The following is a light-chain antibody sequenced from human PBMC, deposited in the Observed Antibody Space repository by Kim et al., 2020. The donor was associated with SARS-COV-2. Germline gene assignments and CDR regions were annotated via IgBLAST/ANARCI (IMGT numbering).Light chain of an antibody. J-gene: IGLJ2*01. Sequence: SYELTQPPSVSVSPGKTARITCGGNNIGGKSVQWYQQKPGQAPIVVINNDSDRPSGIPERFSGSNSGKTATLTISRVEGGDEADYYCQVWDGSSNQAVFGGGTKVTVL. CDR2: NDS. CDR3: QVWDGSSNQAV. V-gene: IGLV3-21*01. CDR1: NIGGKS.